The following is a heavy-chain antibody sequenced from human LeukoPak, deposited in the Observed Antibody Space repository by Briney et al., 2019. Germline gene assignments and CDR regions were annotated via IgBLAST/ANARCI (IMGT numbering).Heavy chain of an antibody. Sequence: GSLRLSCAASGFTFSSYEMNWVRQPPGKGLEWIGEINHSGSTNYNPSLKSRVTISVDTSKNQFSLKLNSVTPEDTAVYYCARALSDYNYVWGTYRTRGYFDYWGQGTLVTVSS. D-gene: IGHD3-16*02. CDR3: ARALSDYNYVWGTYRTRGYFDY. CDR1: GFTFSSYE. J-gene: IGHJ4*02. CDR2: INHSGST. V-gene: IGHV4-34*01.